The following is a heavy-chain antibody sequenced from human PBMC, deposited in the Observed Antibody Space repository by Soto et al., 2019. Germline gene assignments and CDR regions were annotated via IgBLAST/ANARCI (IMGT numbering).Heavy chain of an antibody. V-gene: IGHV4-39*01. D-gene: IGHD2-21*01. CDR3: GRVVEGATRHTDFDS. CDR1: GVAMTYGGYSF. CDR2: VYYSGGA. Sequence: NPSETLSLTCSVSGVAMTYGGYSFWGWIRQPPGKGLEFIANVYYSGGAHYNPSFKSRVTISVDTATNQVSLRMSSVTAADTAVYFCGRVVEGATRHTDFDSWGQGTLVTVSS. J-gene: IGHJ5*01.